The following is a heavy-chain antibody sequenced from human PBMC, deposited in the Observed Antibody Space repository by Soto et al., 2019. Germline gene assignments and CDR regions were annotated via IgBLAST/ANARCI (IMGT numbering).Heavy chain of an antibody. CDR3: ARDRLETDVEVAGYDP. CDR2: INAGKDKT. CDR1: GYTFTAYA. D-gene: IGHD6-19*01. J-gene: IGHJ5*02. Sequence: QVQLVQSGAEEKKPGASVMLSCKASGYTFTAYAIHWVRQAPGQRLEWMGWINAGKDKTKYSQKFQGRLTITRDTCANTVYMQLSNLRSKDTAVYYCARDRLETDVEVAGYDPWGQGTLVTVFS. V-gene: IGHV1-3*05.